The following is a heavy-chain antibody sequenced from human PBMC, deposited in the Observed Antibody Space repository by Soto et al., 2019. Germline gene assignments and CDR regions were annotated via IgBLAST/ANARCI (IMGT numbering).Heavy chain of an antibody. V-gene: IGHV1-18*01. Sequence: QVQLVQSGAEVKKPGASVKVSCRASGYTFTSYGISWVRQAPGQGVEWMGWISAYNGNTNYAQKLQGRVTMTTDTATSRDYMELRSLGPVDTAVDYCTRGGVWDSGGWFDYWGQGTLVTVSS. CDR1: GYTFTSYG. CDR3: TRGGVWDSGGWFDY. J-gene: IGHJ4*02. D-gene: IGHD6-19*01. CDR2: ISAYNGNT.